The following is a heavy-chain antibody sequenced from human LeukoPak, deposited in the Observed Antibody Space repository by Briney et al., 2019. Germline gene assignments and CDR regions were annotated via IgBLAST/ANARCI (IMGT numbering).Heavy chain of an antibody. CDR1: GYIFDHFD. J-gene: IGHJ4*02. D-gene: IGHD2-8*02. CDR2: INWDSSST. CDR3: ARDLKYCAGGMCYFTAVADS. Sequence: GASVRLSCATSGYIFDHFDMNWVRQAPGKGLEWVSGINWDSSSTNYVEYVRGRFTISRDNAKNSLYIELNSLRCEDTAFYYCARDLKYCAGGMCYFTAVADSWGQGTLVTVSS. V-gene: IGHV3-20*04.